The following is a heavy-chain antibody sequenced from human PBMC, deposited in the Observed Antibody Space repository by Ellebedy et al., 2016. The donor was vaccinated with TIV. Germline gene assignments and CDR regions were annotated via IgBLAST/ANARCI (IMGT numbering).Heavy chain of an antibody. V-gene: IGHV4-34*01. CDR3: ARGVDTAMVSYFDY. CDR1: GGSFSGYY. CDR2: INHSGST. D-gene: IGHD5-18*01. Sequence: SETLSLTYAVYGGSFSGYYWSWIRQPPGKGLEWIGEINHSGSTNYNPSLKSRVTISVDTSKNQFSLKLSSVTAADTAVYYCARGVDTAMVSYFDYWGQGTLVTVSS. J-gene: IGHJ4*02.